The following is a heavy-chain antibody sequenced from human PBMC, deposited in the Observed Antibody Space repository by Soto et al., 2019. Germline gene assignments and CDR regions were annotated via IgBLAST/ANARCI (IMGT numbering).Heavy chain of an antibody. CDR2: IYYSGST. V-gene: IGHV4-30-4*01. J-gene: IGHJ3*02. D-gene: IGHD3-22*01. CDR1: GGSISSGDYY. CDR3: ARDPSYYDSSAFDI. Sequence: PSETLSLTCTVSGGSISSGDYYWSWIRQPPGKGLEWIGYIYYSGSTYYNPSLKSRVTISVDTSKNQFSLKLSSVTAADTAVYYCARDPSYYDSSAFDIWGQGTTVTVSS.